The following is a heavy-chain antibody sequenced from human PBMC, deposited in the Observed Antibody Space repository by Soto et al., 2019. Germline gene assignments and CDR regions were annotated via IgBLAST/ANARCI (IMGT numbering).Heavy chain of an antibody. J-gene: IGHJ4*02. Sequence: QLQLQESGPGLVKPSETLSLTCTVSAGSISSSSYFSGWIRQPPGKGLEWIGTIAYRGSTSYNPSLKSRVTISVDTSKNQFSLTLSSVTAADTAVYYCATRLYHSRGYYYVPYWGQGTLVTVSS. D-gene: IGHD3-22*01. CDR2: IAYRGST. CDR1: AGSISSSSYF. CDR3: ATRLYHSRGYYYVPY. V-gene: IGHV4-39*01.